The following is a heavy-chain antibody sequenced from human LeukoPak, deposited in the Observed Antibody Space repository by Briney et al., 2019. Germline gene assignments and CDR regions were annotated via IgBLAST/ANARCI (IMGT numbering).Heavy chain of an antibody. J-gene: IGHJ4*02. CDR1: GFTFSSYA. CDR2: ISGSGGST. D-gene: IGHD6-13*01. V-gene: IGHV3-23*01. CDR3: AKNRHRADIAAAVLYYFDY. Sequence: PGGSLRLSCAASGFTFSSYAMSWVRQAPGKGLEWVSAISGSGGSTYYADSVKGRFTISRDNSKNTLYLQMNSLRAEDTAVYYCAKNRHRADIAAAVLYYFDYWGQGTLVTVSS.